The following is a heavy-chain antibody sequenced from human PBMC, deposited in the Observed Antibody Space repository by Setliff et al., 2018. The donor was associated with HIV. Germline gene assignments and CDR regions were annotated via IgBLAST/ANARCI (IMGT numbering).Heavy chain of an antibody. Sequence: PGGSLRLSCAASGFTFSSYSMNWVRQAPGKGLEWVSYIGGSGSAIYYADSVKGRFTIPRDNAKNSLYLQLNSLRAEDTAVYYCVRDASPDYDSGGYSAGGHWGRGTLVTVSS. CDR1: GFTFSSYS. CDR3: VRDASPDYDSGGYSAGGH. V-gene: IGHV3-48*01. J-gene: IGHJ4*02. CDR2: IGGSGSAI. D-gene: IGHD3-22*01.